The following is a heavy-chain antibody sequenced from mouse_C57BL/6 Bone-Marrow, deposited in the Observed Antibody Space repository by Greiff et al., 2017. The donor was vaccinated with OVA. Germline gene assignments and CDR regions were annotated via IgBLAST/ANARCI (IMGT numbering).Heavy chain of an antibody. CDR2: IDPENGDT. CDR3: TSYGNFDD. V-gene: IGHV14-4*01. D-gene: IGHD2-1*01. J-gene: IGHJ2*01. CDR1: GFNINDDY. Sequence: EVQLQQSGAELVRPGASVKLSCTASGFNINDDYMHWVQQRPEQGLEWIGWIDPENGDTEYASKFQGKATITADTSSSTVYLQLSSLTSEDTAVYYCTSYGNFDDWGQGTTLTVSS.